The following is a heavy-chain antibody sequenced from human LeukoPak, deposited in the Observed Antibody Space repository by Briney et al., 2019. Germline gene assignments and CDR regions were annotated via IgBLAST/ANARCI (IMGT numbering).Heavy chain of an antibody. CDR2: ISPYNGNT. CDR3: ARTVGATTNYYYYYYMDV. Sequence: ASVKVSCKASGYTFTSYGISWVRQAPGQGLEWMGMISPYNGNTNYAQKLQGRVTMTTDTSTSTAYMELRSLRSDDTAVYYCARTVGATTNYYYYYYMDVWGKGTTVTVSS. D-gene: IGHD1-26*01. J-gene: IGHJ6*03. V-gene: IGHV1-18*01. CDR1: GYTFTSYG.